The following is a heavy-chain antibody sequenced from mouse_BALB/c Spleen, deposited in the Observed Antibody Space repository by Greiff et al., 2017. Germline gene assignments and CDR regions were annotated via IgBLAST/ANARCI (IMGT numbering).Heavy chain of an antibody. CDR1: GFNIKDTY. CDR3: ARDPYYYGSSYAYFDV. V-gene: IGHV14-3*02. J-gene: IGHJ1*01. D-gene: IGHD1-1*01. CDR2: IDPENGNT. Sequence: AQLQQSGAELVKPGASVKLSCTASGFNIKDTYMHWVKQRPEQGLEWIGRIDPENGNTKYDPKFQGKATITADTSSNTAYLQLSSLTSEDTAVYYCARDPYYYGSSYAYFDVWGAGTTVTVSA.